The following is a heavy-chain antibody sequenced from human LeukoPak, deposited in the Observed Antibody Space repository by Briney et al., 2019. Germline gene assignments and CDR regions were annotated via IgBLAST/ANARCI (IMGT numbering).Heavy chain of an antibody. V-gene: IGHV4-34*01. CDR1: GGSFSGYY. D-gene: IGHD3-22*01. J-gene: IGHJ4*02. Sequence: PSETLSLTCAVYGGSFSGYYWSWIRQPPGKGLERIGEINHSGSTNYNPSLKSRVTISVDTSKNQFSLKLSSVTAADTAVYYCARGRVYYYDSSGYYYARYFDYWGQGTLVTVSS. CDR2: INHSGST. CDR3: ARGRVYYYDSSGYYYARYFDY.